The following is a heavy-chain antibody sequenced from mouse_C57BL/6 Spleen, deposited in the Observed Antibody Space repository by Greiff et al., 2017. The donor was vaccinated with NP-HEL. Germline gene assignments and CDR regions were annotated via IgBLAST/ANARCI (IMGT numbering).Heavy chain of an antibody. J-gene: IGHJ4*01. Sequence: VKLQQSGAELVRPGASVTLSCKASGYTFTDYEMHWVKQTPVHGLEWIGAIYPETGGTAYNQKFKGKAILTADKSSSTAYMELRSLTSEDSAVYYCTRGDYYAMDYWGQGTSVTVSS. V-gene: IGHV1-15*01. CDR2: IYPETGGT. CDR3: TRGDYYAMDY. CDR1: GYTFTDYE.